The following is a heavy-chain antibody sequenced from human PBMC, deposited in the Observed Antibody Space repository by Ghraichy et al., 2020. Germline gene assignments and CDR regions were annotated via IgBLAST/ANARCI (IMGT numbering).Heavy chain of an antibody. V-gene: IGHV3-74*01. CDR2: INSDGSST. J-gene: IGHJ3*02. Sequence: GGSLRLSCAASGFTFSSNWMHWVRQAPGKGLVWVSRINSDGSSTSYADSVKGRFSISRDNAKNTLYLQMNSLRVEDTAVYYCTSGALGTRNAFDIWGQGTMVSGSS. CDR3: TSGALGTRNAFDI. CDR1: GFTFSSNW. D-gene: IGHD3-16*01.